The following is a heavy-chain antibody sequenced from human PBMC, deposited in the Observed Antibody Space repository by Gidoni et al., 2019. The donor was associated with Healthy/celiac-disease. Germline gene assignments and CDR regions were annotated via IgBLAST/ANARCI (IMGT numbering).Heavy chain of an antibody. Sequence: QVQLVESGGGVVQPVRSLRLSCAASGFTFRSYAMHWVRQAPGKGLELVAVISYDGSNKYYADSVKGRFTISRDNSKNTLYLQMNSLRAEDTAVYYCARGAVAGTGDYWGQGTLVTVSS. V-gene: IGHV3-30*04. J-gene: IGHJ4*02. CDR1: GFTFRSYA. CDR3: ARGAVAGTGDY. D-gene: IGHD6-19*01. CDR2: ISYDGSNK.